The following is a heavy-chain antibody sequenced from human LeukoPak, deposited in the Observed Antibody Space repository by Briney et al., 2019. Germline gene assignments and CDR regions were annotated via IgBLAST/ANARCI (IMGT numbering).Heavy chain of an antibody. J-gene: IGHJ4*02. CDR2: IYTSGST. Sequence: PSETLSLTCTVSGGSISEYYWNWIRQPAGKGLEWVGRIYTSGSTNYNPSLKSRVTMSVDPSKNQFSLKLMSVTAADTAVYYCARSRVYLGVDFDSWGQGTPVTVSS. V-gene: IGHV4-4*07. CDR1: GGSISEYY. CDR3: ARSRVYLGVDFDS. D-gene: IGHD3-16*02.